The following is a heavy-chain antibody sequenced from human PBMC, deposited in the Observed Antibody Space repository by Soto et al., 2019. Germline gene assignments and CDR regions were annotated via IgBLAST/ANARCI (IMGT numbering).Heavy chain of an antibody. D-gene: IGHD2-8*02. CDR1: GGSFSGYY. Sequence: SETLSLTCAVYGGSFSGYYWSWIRQPPGKGLEWIGEINHSGSTNYNPSLKSRVTISVDTSKNQFSLKLSSVTAADTAVYYCARVRSGRNYYYYYYMDVWGKGTTVTVSS. CDR2: INHSGST. CDR3: ARVRSGRNYYYYYYMDV. V-gene: IGHV4-34*01. J-gene: IGHJ6*03.